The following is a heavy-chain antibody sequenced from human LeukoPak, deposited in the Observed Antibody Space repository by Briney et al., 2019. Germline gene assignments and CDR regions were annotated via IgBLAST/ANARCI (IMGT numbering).Heavy chain of an antibody. CDR3: ARTGRIRVGATQFDY. CDR1: GYTFTGYY. D-gene: IGHD1-26*01. Sequence: GASVKVSCRASGYTFTGYYMHWVRQATGQGLEWMGRINPNSGGTNYAQKFQGRVTMTRDTSISTAYMELSRLRSDDTAVYYCARTGRIRVGATQFDYWGQGTLVTVSS. CDR2: INPNSGGT. J-gene: IGHJ4*02. V-gene: IGHV1-2*06.